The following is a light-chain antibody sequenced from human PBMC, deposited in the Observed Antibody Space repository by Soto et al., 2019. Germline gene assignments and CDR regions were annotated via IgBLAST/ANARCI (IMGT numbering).Light chain of an antibody. Sequence: DIQLTQSPSFLSASVGDRVTITCRASQGISSYLAWYQQKPGKAPKLLIYAASTLQSGVPSRFSGSGSGTEFTLTISSLQPEDFATYYCQQLNSYPWITFGQGTRLEMK. CDR3: QQLNSYPWIT. CDR2: AAS. J-gene: IGKJ5*01. CDR1: QGISSY. V-gene: IGKV1-9*01.